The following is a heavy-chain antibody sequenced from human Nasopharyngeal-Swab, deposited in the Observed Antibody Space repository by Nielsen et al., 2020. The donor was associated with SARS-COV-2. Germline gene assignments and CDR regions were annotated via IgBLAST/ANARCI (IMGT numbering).Heavy chain of an antibody. Sequence: SETLSLTCTVSGGSISSSSYYWGWIRQPPGKGLEWIASIYYSGSSYYNPSLKSRVTMSVDTSKNQFSLKLTSVTAADTAVYYCARGPGYYDILTGYFRFDPWGQGTLVTVSS. J-gene: IGHJ5*02. CDR1: GGSISSSSYY. CDR2: IYYSGSS. V-gene: IGHV4-39*07. CDR3: ARGPGYYDILTGYFRFDP. D-gene: IGHD3-9*01.